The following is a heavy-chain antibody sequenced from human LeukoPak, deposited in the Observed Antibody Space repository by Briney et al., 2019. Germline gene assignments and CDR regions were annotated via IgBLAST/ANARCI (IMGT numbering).Heavy chain of an antibody. J-gene: IGHJ4*02. CDR3: ANSRSTGWGYYPPTYFDS. V-gene: IGHV3-23*01. D-gene: IGHD3-22*01. Sequence: GSLRLSCAASGFTFSTYAMIWVHQTPGERLEWVSAITGNSDYTYYADSVKGRFTISRDNSRNILYLQMNSLRVEDTAVYYCANSRSTGWGYYPPTYFDSWGQGTLVAVSS. CDR1: GFTFSTYA. CDR2: ITGNSDYT.